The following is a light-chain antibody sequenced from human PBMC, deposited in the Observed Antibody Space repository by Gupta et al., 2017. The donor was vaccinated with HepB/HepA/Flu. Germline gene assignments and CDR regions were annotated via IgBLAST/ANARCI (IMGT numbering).Light chain of an antibody. Sequence: QSLLTQLTSVSGNPGTRVTISCSGSSSNVGRNNVNWYPQRPGTAPNLLIYYNDERPAGVPDRISGSKSGTSASLAISGLQSEDEADYYCAALDTILNVVVFGGGTKLTVL. J-gene: IGLJ2*01. V-gene: IGLV1-44*01. CDR1: SSNVGRNN. CDR2: YND. CDR3: AALDTILNVVV.